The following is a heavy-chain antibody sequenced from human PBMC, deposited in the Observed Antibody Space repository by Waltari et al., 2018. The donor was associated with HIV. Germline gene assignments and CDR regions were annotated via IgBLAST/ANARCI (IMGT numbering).Heavy chain of an antibody. V-gene: IGHV1-8*01. CDR1: GYTFSTYD. CDR3: SRGLHCTATSCLLYHGMDV. Sequence: QVQLVQSGAEVKKPGASVKVSCKASGYTFSTYDITWVRPATGQGLEWMGWMNPNSGNTGYAQNFQGRVNMTRNSSIRTAYMELSSLRSDDTAVYYCSRGLHCTATSCLLYHGMDVWGQGTAVSVSS. D-gene: IGHD2-2*01. J-gene: IGHJ6*02. CDR2: MNPNSGNT.